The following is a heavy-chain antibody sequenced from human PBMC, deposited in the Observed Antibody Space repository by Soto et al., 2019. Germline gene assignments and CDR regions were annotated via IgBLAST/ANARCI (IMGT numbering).Heavy chain of an antibody. CDR3: ARDPGRSITCQLAY. V-gene: IGHV3-30-3*01. D-gene: IGHD2-2*01. J-gene: IGHJ4*02. CDR1: VFTFSTYA. Sequence: GGSLRLSCAVSVFTFSTYAMHLVRQSPGKGLEWVAVISYDGSNTYYADSVKGRFTISRDNMLYLQMNSLRAEDTAVYYCARDPGRSITCQLAYRGQGTLVTVSS. CDR2: ISYDGSNT.